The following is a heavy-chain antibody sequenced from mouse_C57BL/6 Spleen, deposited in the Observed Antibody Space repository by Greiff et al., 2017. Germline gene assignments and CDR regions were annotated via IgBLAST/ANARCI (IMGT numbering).Heavy chain of an antibody. D-gene: IGHD3-3*01. Sequence: VQLQQSGPELVKPGASVKISCKASGYAFSSSWMNWVKQRPGKGLEWIGRIYPGDGDTNYNGKFKGKATLTADKSSSTAYMQLSSLTSEDSAVYFCAREGQLLMDYWGQGTSVTVSS. CDR3: AREGQLLMDY. V-gene: IGHV1-82*01. CDR1: GYAFSSSW. J-gene: IGHJ4*01. CDR2: IYPGDGDT.